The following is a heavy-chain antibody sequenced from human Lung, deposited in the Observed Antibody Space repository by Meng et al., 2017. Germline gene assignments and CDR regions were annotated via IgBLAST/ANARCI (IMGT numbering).Heavy chain of an antibody. D-gene: IGHD4-11*01. V-gene: IGHV4-34*01. CDR1: GGSFGNYN. Sequence: LPQCGAGLFKPSVTRSLPRVASGGSFGNYNWSWIRQPPGKGLEWIGEINHSGSTNYNPSLESRATISVDTSQNNLSLKLSSVTAADSAVYYCARGPTTMAHDFDYWGQGTLVTVSS. CDR2: INHSGST. CDR3: ARGPTTMAHDFDY. J-gene: IGHJ4*02.